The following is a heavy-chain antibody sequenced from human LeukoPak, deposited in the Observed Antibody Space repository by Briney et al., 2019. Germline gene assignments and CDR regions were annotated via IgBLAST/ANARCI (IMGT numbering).Heavy chain of an antibody. J-gene: IGHJ5*02. Sequence: SETLSLTCTVSRGSISSGSSYWSWIRQPAGKGLEWIGRIYTSGNTNYKPSLQSRVTISVDTAKNQFSLKLSSVTAADTAVYYCTRGDNTWGQGTLVTVSS. CDR2: IYTSGNT. V-gene: IGHV4-61*02. CDR1: RGSISSGSSY. D-gene: IGHD2/OR15-2a*01. CDR3: TRGDNT.